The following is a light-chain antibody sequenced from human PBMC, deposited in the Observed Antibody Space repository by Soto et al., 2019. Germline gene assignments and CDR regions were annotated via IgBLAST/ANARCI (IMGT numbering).Light chain of an antibody. CDR1: QGISSY. CDR2: GAS. V-gene: IGKV1-9*01. Sequence: IELTQSPSSLSASVGDRVTITCRASQGISSYLAWYQQKPGKAPKLLIYGASTLQSGVPSRFSGSGSGTDFTLTIRSLQPEDCATYYCQQLKSYPRTFGPGTKVDIK. CDR3: QQLKSYPRT. J-gene: IGKJ3*01.